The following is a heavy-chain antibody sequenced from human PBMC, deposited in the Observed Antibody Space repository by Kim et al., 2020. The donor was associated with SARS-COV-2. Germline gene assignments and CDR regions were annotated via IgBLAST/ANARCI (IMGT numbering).Heavy chain of an antibody. V-gene: IGHV3-30*03. CDR3: ATDWAAFSSGTYIFDF. D-gene: IGHD3-10*01. J-gene: IGHJ4*02. Sequence: NSARGRFTISRDISKRTLFLQMNSLRPEDTAVYYCATDWAAFSSGTYIFDFWGRGTLVTVSS.